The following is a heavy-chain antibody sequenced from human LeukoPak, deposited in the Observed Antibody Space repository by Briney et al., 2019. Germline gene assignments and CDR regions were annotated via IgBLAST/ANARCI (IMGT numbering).Heavy chain of an antibody. CDR2: IGRSGAGT. CDR1: GFTFDNYV. CDR3: ARGPPTSTRYSGSYYFDY. Sequence: GGSLRLSCAASGFTFDNYVMTWIRQAPGKGLEWVSVIGRSGAGTSYADSVKGRFTISRDNSKNTLYLQMNSLRAEDTAVYYCARGPPTSTRYSGSYYFDYWGQGTLVTVSS. J-gene: IGHJ4*02. V-gene: IGHV3-23*01. D-gene: IGHD1-26*01.